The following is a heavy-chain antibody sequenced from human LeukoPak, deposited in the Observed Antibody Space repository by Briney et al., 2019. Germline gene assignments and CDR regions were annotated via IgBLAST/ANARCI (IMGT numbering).Heavy chain of an antibody. V-gene: IGHV4-59*01. J-gene: IGHJ3*02. CDR2: IYYSGST. CDR3: ASWYYDFWSGYSGYAFDI. CDR1: GGSISNYY. D-gene: IGHD3-3*01. Sequence: SETLSLTCTVSGGSISNYYWSWIRQPPGKGLEWIGYIYYSGSTNHNPSLKSRVTISVDTSKNQFSLKLSSVTAADTAVYYCASWYYDFWSGYSGYAFDIWGQGTMVTVSS.